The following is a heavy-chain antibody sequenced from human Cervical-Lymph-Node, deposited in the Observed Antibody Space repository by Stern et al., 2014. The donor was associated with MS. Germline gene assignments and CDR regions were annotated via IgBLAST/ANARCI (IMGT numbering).Heavy chain of an antibody. CDR2: INPSGGST. CDR1: GYTFTSYY. V-gene: IGHV1-46*01. CDR3: ARGSEGGYAGSYDY. D-gene: IGHD5-12*01. Sequence: MQLVESGAEVKKPGASVTGSCKASGYTFTSYYIPWVRHAPGPGLEWMGIINPSGGSTSYAQKFQGRVTMTRDTSTSTVYMELSSLRSEDTAVYYCARGSEGGYAGSYDYWGQGTLVTVSS. J-gene: IGHJ4*02.